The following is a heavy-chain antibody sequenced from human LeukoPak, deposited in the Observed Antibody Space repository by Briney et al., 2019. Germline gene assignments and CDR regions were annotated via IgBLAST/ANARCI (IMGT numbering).Heavy chain of an antibody. CDR1: GGSISSSIYY. V-gene: IGHV4-39*07. Sequence: PSETLSLTCTVSGGSISSSIYYWGWIRQPPGKGLEWIGRSYYSGSTYYNPSLKSRVTISVDTSKNQFSLKLSSVTAADTAVYYCARVHFGWFDPWGQGTLVTVSS. CDR2: SYYSGST. CDR3: ARVHFGWFDP. J-gene: IGHJ5*02. D-gene: IGHD3-3*01.